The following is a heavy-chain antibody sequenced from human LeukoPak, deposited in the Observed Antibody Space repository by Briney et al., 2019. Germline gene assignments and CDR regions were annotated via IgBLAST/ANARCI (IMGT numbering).Heavy chain of an antibody. CDR2: ISSGGTT. D-gene: IGHD1-26*01. CDR3: SGSRSYDFDY. V-gene: IGHV3-23*01. J-gene: IGHJ4*02. Sequence: GGSLRLSCATSGFTFSNYDMSWVRQAPGKGLEWVSIISSGGTTYSADSVKGRFTVSRDNSKNTLYLQMESLRAEDKALYYYSGSRSYDFDYWGQGTLVTVSS. CDR1: GFTFSNYD.